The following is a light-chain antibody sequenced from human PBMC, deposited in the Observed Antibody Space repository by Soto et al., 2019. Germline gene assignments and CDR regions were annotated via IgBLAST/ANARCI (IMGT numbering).Light chain of an antibody. Sequence: DIQMTQFPSSLSASVGDRVTITCRASQGISNHLAWYQQKPGKVPKLLIYATSTLQSGVPSRYSGSGSGTDFTLTISSLQPEDVATYYCQKYNSALTFGPGTKVDIK. CDR2: ATS. CDR1: QGISNH. J-gene: IGKJ3*01. V-gene: IGKV1-27*01. CDR3: QKYNSALT.